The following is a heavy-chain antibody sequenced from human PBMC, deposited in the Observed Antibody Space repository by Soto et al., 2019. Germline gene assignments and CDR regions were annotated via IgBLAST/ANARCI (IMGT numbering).Heavy chain of an antibody. Sequence: SETLSLTCTVSGGSISSGDCYWSWIRQPPGKGLEWIGYIYYSGSTYYNPSLKSRVTISVDTSKNQFSLKLSSVTAADTAVYYCARVGRLKYYYDSSGPEGFQHWGQGTLVTVSS. J-gene: IGHJ1*01. V-gene: IGHV4-30-4*01. D-gene: IGHD3-22*01. CDR2: IYYSGST. CDR3: ARVGRLKYYYDSSGPEGFQH. CDR1: GGSISSGDCY.